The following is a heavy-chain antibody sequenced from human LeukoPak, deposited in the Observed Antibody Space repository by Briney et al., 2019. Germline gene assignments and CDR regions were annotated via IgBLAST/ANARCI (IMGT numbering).Heavy chain of an antibody. CDR2: IYSGGST. V-gene: IGHV3-53*01. D-gene: IGHD3-10*01. J-gene: IGHJ6*02. Sequence: HPGGSLRLSCAASGFTFSNYAMSWVRQAPGKGLEWVSVIYSGGSTYYTDSVKGRFTISRDNSKNTLYLQMNSLRAEDTAVYYCARDTTMVRGVMGYYYGMDVWGQGTTVTVSS. CDR1: GFTFSNYA. CDR3: ARDTTMVRGVMGYYYGMDV.